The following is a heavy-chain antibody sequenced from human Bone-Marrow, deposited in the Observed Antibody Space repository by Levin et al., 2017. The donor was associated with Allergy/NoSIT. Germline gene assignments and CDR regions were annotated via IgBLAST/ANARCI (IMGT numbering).Heavy chain of an antibody. CDR3: AREVIFGKQLVRFGGWFDP. CDR1: GGSFSGYY. CDR2: INHSGST. V-gene: IGHV4-34*01. J-gene: IGHJ5*02. D-gene: IGHD6-6*01. Sequence: PSETLSLTCAVYGGSFSGYYWSWIRQPPGKGLEWIGEINHSGSTNYNPSLKSRVTISVDTSKNQFSLKLSSVTAADTAVYYCAREVIFGKQLVRFGGWFDPWGQGTLVTVSS.